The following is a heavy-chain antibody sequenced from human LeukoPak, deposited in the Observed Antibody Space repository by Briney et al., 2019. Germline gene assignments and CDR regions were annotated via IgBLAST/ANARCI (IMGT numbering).Heavy chain of an antibody. V-gene: IGHV5-51*01. D-gene: IGHD2-15*01. CDR2: IYPGDSDT. J-gene: IGHJ4*02. Sequence: GESLKISCKGSGYSFTSYWIGWVRQMPGKGLEWMGIIYPGDSDTRYSPSFQGQVTISADKSISTAYLQWSSLKASDTAMYYCARAACSGGSCPAEIDYWGQGTLVTVSS. CDR1: GYSFTSYW. CDR3: ARAACSGGSCPAEIDY.